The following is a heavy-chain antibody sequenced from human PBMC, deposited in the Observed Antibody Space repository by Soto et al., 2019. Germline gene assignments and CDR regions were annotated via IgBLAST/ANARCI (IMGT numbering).Heavy chain of an antibody. CDR1: GDSLISNSFY. CDR3: ATSGHGDYGFDY. V-gene: IGHV4-39*01. CDR2: IFYAGST. Sequence: QLQLQESGPGLVKPSETLSLTCTVSGDSLISNSFYWAWIRQPPGKGLEWIGTIFYAGSTFYNPSLKSRVTISVDTSKNQFSLKLSSVTAADTAIYYCATSGHGDYGFDYWGQGTLVTVSS. D-gene: IGHD4-17*01. J-gene: IGHJ4*02.